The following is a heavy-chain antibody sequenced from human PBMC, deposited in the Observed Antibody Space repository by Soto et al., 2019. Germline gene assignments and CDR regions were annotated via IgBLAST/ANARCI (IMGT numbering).Heavy chain of an antibody. CDR1: GFTFSSYA. Sequence: PGGSLRLSCAASGFTFSSYAMSWVRQAPGKGLEWVSAISGSGGSTYYADSVKGRVTKTTDTSTSTAYMELRSLRSDDTAVYYCARDLDLTVGYFDYWGQGTLVTVSS. CDR2: ISGSGGST. V-gene: IGHV3-23*01. CDR3: ARDLDLTVGYFDY. D-gene: IGHD3-9*01. J-gene: IGHJ4*02.